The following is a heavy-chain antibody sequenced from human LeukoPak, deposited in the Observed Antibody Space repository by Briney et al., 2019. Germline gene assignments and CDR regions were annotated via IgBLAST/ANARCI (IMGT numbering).Heavy chain of an antibody. Sequence: PSETLSLTCTVSGGPISSYYWSWIRQPPGKGLEWIGYIYYSGSTNYNPSLKSRVTISVDTSKNQFSLKLSSLTAADTAVYYCARAHSGSYGYFDLWGRGTLVTVSS. D-gene: IGHD1-26*01. J-gene: IGHJ2*01. CDR3: ARAHSGSYGYFDL. CDR2: IYYSGST. CDR1: GGPISSYY. V-gene: IGHV4-59*01.